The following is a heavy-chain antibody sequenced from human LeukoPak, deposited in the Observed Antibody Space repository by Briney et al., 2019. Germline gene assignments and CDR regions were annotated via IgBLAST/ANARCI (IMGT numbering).Heavy chain of an antibody. D-gene: IGHD3-16*01. CDR2: IYYSGST. CDR1: GGSISSYY. J-gene: IGHJ3*02. CDR3: ARGDWGDDAFDI. V-gene: IGHV4-59*01. Sequence: ETLSLTCTVSGGSISSYYWSWIRQPPGKGLEWVGYIYYSGSTNYNPSLKRRVTISVDTSKNQFSLKLSSVTAADTAVYYCARGDWGDDAFDIWGQGTMVTVSS.